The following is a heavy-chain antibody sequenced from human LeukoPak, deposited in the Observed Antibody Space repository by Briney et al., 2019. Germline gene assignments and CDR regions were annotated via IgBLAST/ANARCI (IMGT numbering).Heavy chain of an antibody. J-gene: IGHJ5*01. CDR2: VHSSGDT. CDR1: GDSITSYY. Sequence: PSETLSLTCTVSGDSITSYYWSWIRQPAGKTLEWIGRVHSSGDTNYNPSLQSRVTISIDTSRKQLFLKLSSVTAADTAVYYCALAPNSNWFDFWGQGTLVTVSS. V-gene: IGHV4-4*07. CDR3: ALAPNSNWFDF. D-gene: IGHD2-8*01.